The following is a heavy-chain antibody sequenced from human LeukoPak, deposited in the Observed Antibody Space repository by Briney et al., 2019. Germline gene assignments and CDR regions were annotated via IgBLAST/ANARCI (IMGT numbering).Heavy chain of an antibody. J-gene: IGHJ4*02. V-gene: IGHV1-46*01. CDR2: INPSGGST. CDR1: GYTFTSYY. D-gene: IGHD4-11*01. Sequence: ASVKVSCKASGYTFTSYYMHWVRQAPGQGLEWIGIINPSGGSTSYAQKFQGRVTMTRDTFTSTVYMELSSLRSEDTAVYYCARDIYSNYPYFDYWGQGTLVTVSS. CDR3: ARDIYSNYPYFDY.